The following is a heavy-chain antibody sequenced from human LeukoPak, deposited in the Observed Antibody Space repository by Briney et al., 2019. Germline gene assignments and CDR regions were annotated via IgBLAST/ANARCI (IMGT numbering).Heavy chain of an antibody. D-gene: IGHD3-9*01. CDR1: GGSMSSSY. V-gene: IGHV4-59*08. CDR3: ARQPIGDVFLTGYDKLGFDI. Sequence: SETLSLTCTVSGGSMSSSYWNWIRQSPGKGLEWIGYIYYSGTTNYNPSLKSRVTISGDTSKNQFSLRLSSVTVADTAVYYCARQPIGDVFLTGYDKLGFDIWGQGTVVTVSS. J-gene: IGHJ3*02. CDR2: IYYSGTT.